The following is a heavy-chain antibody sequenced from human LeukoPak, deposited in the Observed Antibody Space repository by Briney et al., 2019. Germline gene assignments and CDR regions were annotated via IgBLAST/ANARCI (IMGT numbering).Heavy chain of an antibody. CDR1: EFIFSTYD. V-gene: IGHV3-48*03. D-gene: IGHD2-2*01. CDR2: ISSDGFIE. J-gene: IGHJ6*02. Sequence: GGSLRLSCEASEFIFSTYDMHWVRQAPGKGLEWVSYISSDGFIELYADSVKGRFTISRDNAKNALFLHMKSLRAEDTAVYYCALYCSSASCYHYYGVDVWGQGTTVTVSS. CDR3: ALYCSSASCYHYYGVDV.